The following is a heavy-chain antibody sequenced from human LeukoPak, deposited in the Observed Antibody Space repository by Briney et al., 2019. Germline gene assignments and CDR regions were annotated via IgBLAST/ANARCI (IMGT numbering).Heavy chain of an antibody. J-gene: IGHJ4*02. D-gene: IGHD3-16*01. CDR1: VGSISNYY. CDR2: FYNSGST. V-gene: IGHV4-4*07. CDR3: ARVGDYALKD. Sequence: SETLSLTCTVSVGSISNYYWSWIRQPAGKGLEWIGRFYNSGSTNCNPSLKSRVTMSVDTSKNQFSLRLSSVTAADTAVYYCARVGDYALKDWGQGTLVTVSS.